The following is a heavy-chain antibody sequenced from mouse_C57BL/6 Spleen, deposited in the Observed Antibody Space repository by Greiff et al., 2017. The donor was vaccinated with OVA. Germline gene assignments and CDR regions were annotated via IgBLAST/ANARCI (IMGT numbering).Heavy chain of an antibody. D-gene: IGHD2-4*01. Sequence: VQLKQSGPGLVKPSQSLSLTCSVTGYSITSGYYWNWIRQFPGNKLEWMGYISYDGSNNYNPSLKNRISITRDTSKNQFFLKLNSVTTEDTATYYCARRDDYDGDYFDYWGHGTTLTVSS. V-gene: IGHV3-6*01. J-gene: IGHJ2*01. CDR1: GYSITSGYY. CDR2: ISYDGSN. CDR3: ARRDDYDGDYFDY.